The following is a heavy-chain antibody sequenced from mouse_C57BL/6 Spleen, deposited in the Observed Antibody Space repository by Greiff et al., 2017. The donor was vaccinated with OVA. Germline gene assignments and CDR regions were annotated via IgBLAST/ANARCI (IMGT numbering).Heavy chain of an antibody. CDR1: GYTFTSYW. Sequence: VQLQQPGAELVMPGASVKLSCKASGYTFTSYWMHWVKQRPGQGLEWIGEIDPSDSYTNYNQKFKGKSTLTVDKSSSTAYMQLSSLTSEDSAVFYGARRGGNSVRNAMDYWGQGTSVTVSS. V-gene: IGHV1-69*01. CDR2: IDPSDSYT. J-gene: IGHJ4*01. D-gene: IGHD1-1*02. CDR3: ARRGGNSVRNAMDY.